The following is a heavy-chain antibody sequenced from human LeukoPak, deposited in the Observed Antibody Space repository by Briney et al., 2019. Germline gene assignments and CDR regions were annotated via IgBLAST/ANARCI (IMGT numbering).Heavy chain of an antibody. CDR3: AKGGGWLYYFDY. CDR2: ISGDRTT. CDR1: GFTSSGFA. D-gene: IGHD6-19*01. V-gene: IGHV3-23*01. J-gene: IGHJ4*02. Sequence: GGSLRLSCAASGFTSSGFAMNWVRQAPGKGLEWVSAISGDRTTYYADSVKGRFTISRDNSKNTLYLQMNSLRAEDTAVYYCAKGGGWLYYFDYWGQGTLVTVSS.